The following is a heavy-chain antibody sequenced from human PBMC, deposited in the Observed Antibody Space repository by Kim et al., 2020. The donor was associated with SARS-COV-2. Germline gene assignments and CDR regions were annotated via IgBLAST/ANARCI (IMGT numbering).Heavy chain of an antibody. D-gene: IGHD3-16*02. Sequence: SETLSLTCTVSGGSISSYYWSWIRQPPGKGLEWIGYIYYSGSTNYNPSLKSRVTISVDTSKNQFSLKLSSVTAADTAVYYCARGDYDYVWGSYRQGAFDIWGQGTMVTVSS. CDR1: GGSISSYY. J-gene: IGHJ3*02. CDR3: ARGDYDYVWGSYRQGAFDI. CDR2: IYYSGST. V-gene: IGHV4-59*01.